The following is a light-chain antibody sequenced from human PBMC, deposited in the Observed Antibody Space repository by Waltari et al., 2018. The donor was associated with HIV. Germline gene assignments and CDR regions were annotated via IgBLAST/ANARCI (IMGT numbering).Light chain of an antibody. CDR1: SFNIGRNF. CDR3: AAWDDSLRGSYV. J-gene: IGLJ1*01. CDR2: RDN. V-gene: IGLV1-47*01. Sequence: QSVLTQPPSASGTPGQRVTISCSGSSFNIGRNFVSWYQQLPGTAPKVLSFRDNQRPSGVPDRFSGSKSGASASLAISGLRSEDEADYYCAAWDDSLRGSYVFGPGTKVTAL.